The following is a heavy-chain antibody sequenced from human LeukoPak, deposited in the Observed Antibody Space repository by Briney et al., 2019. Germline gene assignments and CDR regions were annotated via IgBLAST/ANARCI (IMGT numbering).Heavy chain of an antibody. CDR2: ITASGTAM. CDR3: ASSGSYRFDY. CDR1: GFTFSSYS. D-gene: IGHD1-26*01. J-gene: IGHJ4*02. Sequence: GGSLRLSCAASGFTFSSYSMNWVRQAPGKGLEWVSHITASGTAMFYADSVKGRYTISRDNAKNSLYLQMNSLRDEDTAVYYCASSGSYRFDYWGQGTLVTVSS. V-gene: IGHV3-48*02.